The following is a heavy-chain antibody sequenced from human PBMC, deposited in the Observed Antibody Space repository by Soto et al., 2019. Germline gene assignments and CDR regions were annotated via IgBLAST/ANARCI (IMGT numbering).Heavy chain of an antibody. D-gene: IGHD3-10*01. CDR2: INAGNGNT. Sequence: QVQLVQSGAEVKKPGASVKVSCKASGYTFTSYAMHWVRQAPGQRLEWMGWINAGNGNTKYSQKFQGRVTITRDTSXSSXYMELSSLRSEDTAVYYCARGLTMVRGVILDAFDIWGQGTMVTVSS. CDR1: GYTFTSYA. V-gene: IGHV1-3*01. CDR3: ARGLTMVRGVILDAFDI. J-gene: IGHJ3*02.